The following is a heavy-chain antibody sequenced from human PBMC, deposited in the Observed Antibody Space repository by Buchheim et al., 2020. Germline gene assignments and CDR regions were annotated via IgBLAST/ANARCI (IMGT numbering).Heavy chain of an antibody. CDR1: GGSLSDYY. Sequence: QVQLQQWGAGLLKPSETLSLTCAVYGGSLSDYYWSWIRQPPGKGLEWIGEINHSGSTNYNASLKSRVTISIDTSKKQFSLKLSSVTAADTAVYYCARDATGYCSGGSCYEWYFDLWGRGTL. D-gene: IGHD2-15*01. V-gene: IGHV4-34*01. J-gene: IGHJ2*01. CDR2: INHSGST. CDR3: ARDATGYCSGGSCYEWYFDL.